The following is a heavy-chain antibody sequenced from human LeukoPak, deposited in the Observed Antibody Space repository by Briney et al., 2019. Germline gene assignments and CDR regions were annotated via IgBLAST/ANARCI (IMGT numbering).Heavy chain of an antibody. D-gene: IGHD3-10*01. CDR3: AKSNGYGLVDI. Sequence: SETLSLACTVSGGSISSYYWSWIRQPPGKGLEWIGYIYYSGSTNYNPSLKSRVTISLDTSRNQFSLKLNSVTAADTAVYYCAKSNGYGLVDIWGQGTMVTVSS. CDR1: GGSISSYY. CDR2: IYYSGST. J-gene: IGHJ3*02. V-gene: IGHV4-59*12.